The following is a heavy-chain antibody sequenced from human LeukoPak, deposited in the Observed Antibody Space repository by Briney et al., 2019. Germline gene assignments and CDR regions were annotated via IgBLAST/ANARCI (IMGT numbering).Heavy chain of an antibody. CDR3: ARDVRGYYYDSSGYHTTSYYYYYYMDV. J-gene: IGHJ6*03. Sequence: KPSQTLSLTCTVSGGSIGSGSYYWSWIRQPAGKGLEWIGRIYTSGSTNYNPSLKSRVTISVDTSKNQFSLKLSSVTAADTAVYYCARDVRGYYYDSSGYHTTSYYYYYYMDVWGKGTTVTVSS. D-gene: IGHD3-22*01. CDR1: GGSIGSGSYY. V-gene: IGHV4-61*02. CDR2: IYTSGST.